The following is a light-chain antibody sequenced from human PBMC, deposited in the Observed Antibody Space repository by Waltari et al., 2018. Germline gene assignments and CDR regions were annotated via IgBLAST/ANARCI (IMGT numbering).Light chain of an antibody. Sequence: QSVLTQPPSVSGAPGQRVIISCTGRSSNIGAGYDVHWYQQFPGISPKPPIDGNRNRPSGVPDRFSGSKSGTSASLVISGLQAEDEANYYCQSYDNTLSGSHVVFGGGTKLTVL. J-gene: IGLJ2*01. CDR3: QSYDNTLSGSHVV. CDR2: GNR. V-gene: IGLV1-40*01. CDR1: SSNIGAGYD.